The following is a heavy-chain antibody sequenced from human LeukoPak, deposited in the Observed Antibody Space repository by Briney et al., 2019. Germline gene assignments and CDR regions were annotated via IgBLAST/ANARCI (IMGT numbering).Heavy chain of an antibody. Sequence: VGSLRLSCAASGFTFSTYAIYWVRQAPGKGLEYVSGISGNGRNTYYGNSVKGRFTISRDNSKNTLYLQMGSLRAEDMGVYYCARVSSSGWYAFDFWGQGTMVTVSS. D-gene: IGHD6-19*01. J-gene: IGHJ3*01. V-gene: IGHV3-64*01. CDR3: ARVSSSGWYAFDF. CDR1: GFTFSTYA. CDR2: ISGNGRNT.